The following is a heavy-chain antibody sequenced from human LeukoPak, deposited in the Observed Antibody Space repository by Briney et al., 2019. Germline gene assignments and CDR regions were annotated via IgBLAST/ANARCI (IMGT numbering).Heavy chain of an antibody. CDR3: TRDQTPYY. V-gene: IGHV3-49*02. J-gene: IGHJ4*02. Sequence: YGGTAEYAASLKGRFTISRDDSKSIAYLQMNSLKTEDTAVYYCTRDQTPYYWGQGTLVTVSS. CDR2: YGGTA.